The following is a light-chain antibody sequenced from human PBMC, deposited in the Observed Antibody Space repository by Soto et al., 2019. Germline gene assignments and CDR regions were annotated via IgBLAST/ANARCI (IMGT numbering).Light chain of an antibody. CDR1: QSVSSN. Sequence: EIVMTQSPATLSVSPGETATLSCRASQSVSSNLAWYQQKPGQAPRLLIYGASTRATDIPARFSGSGSGTEFTLTISSLQSEDFAVYHCQQYNNFWTFGQGTKVEIK. CDR2: GAS. CDR3: QQYNNFWT. V-gene: IGKV3-15*01. J-gene: IGKJ1*01.